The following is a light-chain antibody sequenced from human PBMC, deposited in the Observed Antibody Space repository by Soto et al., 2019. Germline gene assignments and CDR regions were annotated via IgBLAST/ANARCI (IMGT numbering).Light chain of an antibody. CDR3: SSYAGSNFNV. J-gene: IGLJ1*01. V-gene: IGLV2-8*01. CDR2: DVN. CDR1: SSDVGGYNF. Sequence: HSVLTQPPSESGSPGQSVTISCTGTSSDVGGYNFVSWYQQHPGKAPKLIIYDVNKRPSGVPDRFSGSKSGNTASLTVSGLQPDDEADYYCSSYAGSNFNVFGIGTKVTVL.